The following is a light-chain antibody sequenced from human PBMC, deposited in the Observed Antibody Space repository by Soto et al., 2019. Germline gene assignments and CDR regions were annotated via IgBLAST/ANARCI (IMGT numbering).Light chain of an antibody. CDR1: SSDVGGYNY. J-gene: IGLJ1*01. CDR2: EVY. Sequence: QSALTQPPSASGSPGQSVTISCTGTSSDVGGYNYVSWYQQHPGKAPKLMIFEVYKRPSGAPDRFSGSKSGNTASLTVSGLQTEDEADYYCSSYAGSINVFGTGTKVTVL. CDR3: SSYAGSINV. V-gene: IGLV2-8*01.